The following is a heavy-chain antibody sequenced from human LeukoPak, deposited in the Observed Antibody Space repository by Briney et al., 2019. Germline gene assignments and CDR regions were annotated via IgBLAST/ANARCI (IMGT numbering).Heavy chain of an antibody. CDR3: ARAEYSSSRYVY. CDR2: ISGSGGTT. Sequence: GGSLRLSCAASGFTFSIYGMSWVRQAPGKGLEWVSAISGSGGTTYYADSVKGRFTISRDNSKNTLYLQMNSLRAEDTAVYYCARAEYSSSRYVYWGQGTLVTVSS. J-gene: IGHJ4*02. D-gene: IGHD6-13*01. V-gene: IGHV3-23*01. CDR1: GFTFSIYG.